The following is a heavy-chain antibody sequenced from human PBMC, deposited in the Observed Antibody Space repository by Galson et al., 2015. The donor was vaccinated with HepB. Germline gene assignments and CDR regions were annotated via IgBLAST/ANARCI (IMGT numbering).Heavy chain of an antibody. D-gene: IGHD5-12*01. J-gene: IGHJ4*02. CDR3: AKDRGYSGNYYFDS. CDR1: GFSLSNYG. Sequence: SLRLSCAASGFSLSNYGMHWVRQAPGKGLEWVAFLRYDESYKYYADSVKGRFTISRDNSKNTLYVQMSSLRAEDTAVYYCAKDRGYSGNYYFDSWGQGTLVTVSS. CDR2: LRYDESYK. V-gene: IGHV3-30*02.